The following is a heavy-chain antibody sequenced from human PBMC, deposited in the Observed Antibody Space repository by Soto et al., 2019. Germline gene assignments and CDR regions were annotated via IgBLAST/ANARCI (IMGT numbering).Heavy chain of an antibody. CDR2: IYYSGST. Sequence: QVQLQESGPGLVKPSETLSLTCTVSGGSVSSGSYYWSWIRQPPGKGLEWIGYIYYSGSTNYNPSFKRRFTVSVDTSRNQFARKLSSVTAGDTAVDYCARGGDTAMAWHYWGQGTLVTVSS. CDR3: ARGGDTAMAWHY. D-gene: IGHD5-18*01. CDR1: GGSVSSGSYY. V-gene: IGHV4-61*01. J-gene: IGHJ4*02.